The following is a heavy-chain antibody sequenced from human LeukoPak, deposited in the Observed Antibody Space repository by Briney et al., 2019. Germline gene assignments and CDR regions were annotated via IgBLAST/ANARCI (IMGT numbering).Heavy chain of an antibody. CDR2: INHSGST. V-gene: IGHV4-34*01. D-gene: IGHD6-13*01. J-gene: IGHJ4*02. CDR1: GGSFSGYY. CDR3: ANNRARQQLVRD. Sequence: SETLSLTCAVYGGSFSGYYWSWIRQPPGKGLEWIGEINHSGSTNYNPSVKSRVTISVDTSKNQFSLKLSSVTAADTAVYYCANNRARQQLVRDWGQGTLVTVSS.